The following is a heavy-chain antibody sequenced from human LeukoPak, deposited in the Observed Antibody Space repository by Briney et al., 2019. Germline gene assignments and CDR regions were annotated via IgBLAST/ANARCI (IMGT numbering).Heavy chain of an antibody. V-gene: IGHV3-11*03. CDR1: GFTLSNYA. CDR3: ASYRWDVDTAMPGGFDP. J-gene: IGHJ5*02. Sequence: GGPLRLSCAASGFTLSNYAMSWVRQAPGKGLEWVSYISSSSSYTNYADSVKGRFTISRDNAKNSLYLQMNSLRAEDTAVYYCASYRWDVDTAMPGGFDPWGQGTLVTVSS. D-gene: IGHD5-18*01. CDR2: ISSSSSYT.